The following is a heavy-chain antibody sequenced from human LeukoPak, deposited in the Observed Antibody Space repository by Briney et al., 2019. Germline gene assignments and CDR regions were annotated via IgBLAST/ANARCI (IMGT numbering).Heavy chain of an antibody. J-gene: IGHJ4*02. D-gene: IGHD3-22*01. CDR1: GGSFNGYY. CDR3: VTYYFDSSGPKKNY. V-gene: IGHV4-34*01. Sequence: SETLSLTCAVYGGSFNGYYWSWIRQPPGKGLEWIGEINHSGSANYNPSLKSRVTISVDTSKKQFSLKLSSVTAADTAVYYCVTYYFDSSGPKKNYWGQGTLVTVSS. CDR2: INHSGSA.